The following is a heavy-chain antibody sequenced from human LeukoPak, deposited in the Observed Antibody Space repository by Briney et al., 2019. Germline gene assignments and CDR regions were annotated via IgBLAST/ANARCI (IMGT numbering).Heavy chain of an antibody. CDR3: AGADKWNDVLDY. J-gene: IGHJ4*02. CDR2: IYYSGSP. D-gene: IGHD1-20*01. CDR1: GGSISGYY. Sequence: SETLSLTCTISGGSISGYYWSWIRQPPGKGLEWIGYIYYSGSPIYNPSLKSRVTISADTSKNQFSLKLTSVTAADTAVYYCAGADKWNDVLDYWGQGTLVTVSS. V-gene: IGHV4-59*13.